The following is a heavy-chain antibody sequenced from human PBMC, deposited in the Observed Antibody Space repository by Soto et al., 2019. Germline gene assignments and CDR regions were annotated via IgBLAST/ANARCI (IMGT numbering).Heavy chain of an antibody. D-gene: IGHD2-15*01. CDR1: GGTFSSYT. CDR2: IIPILGIA. J-gene: IGHJ5*02. CDR3: ARDHIVVVVAATRNWFDP. V-gene: IGHV1-69*08. Sequence: QVQLVQSGAEVKKPGSSVKVSCKASGGTFSSYTISWVRQAPGQGLEWMGRIIPILGIANYAQKFQGRVTITADXXTXTXXMELSSLRSEDTAVYYCARDHIVVVVAATRNWFDPWGQGTLVTVSS.